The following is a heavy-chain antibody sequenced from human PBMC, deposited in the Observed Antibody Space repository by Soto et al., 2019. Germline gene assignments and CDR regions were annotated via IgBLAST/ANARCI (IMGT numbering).Heavy chain of an antibody. D-gene: IGHD3-10*01. CDR1: GYTFTSYY. CDR3: ARGPLGLLWFGELNWFDP. CDR2: INPSGGST. Sequence: PSVKVSCKASGYTFTSYYMHWVRQAPGQGLEWMGIINPSGGSTSYAQKFQGRVTMTRDTSTSTVYMELSSLRSEDTAVYYCARGPLGLLWFGELNWFDPWVQGTLVTVSS. V-gene: IGHV1-46*03. J-gene: IGHJ5*02.